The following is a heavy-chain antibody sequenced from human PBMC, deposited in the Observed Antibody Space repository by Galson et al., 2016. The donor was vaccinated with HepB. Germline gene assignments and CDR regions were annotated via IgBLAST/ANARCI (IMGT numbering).Heavy chain of an antibody. CDR3: ATRVNYYDKSGRNWFDP. CDR1: GYNLTKLS. Sequence: SVKVSCKVSGYNLTKLSMHWVRQAPGKGLEWMGGFHSEDGKIVYAQKFQGRVTMTEDTSTNTAYMELSSLRSDDTAVYYCATRVNYYDKSGRNWFDPWGQGTLVTVSS. V-gene: IGHV1-24*01. CDR2: FHSEDGKI. J-gene: IGHJ5*02. D-gene: IGHD3-22*01.